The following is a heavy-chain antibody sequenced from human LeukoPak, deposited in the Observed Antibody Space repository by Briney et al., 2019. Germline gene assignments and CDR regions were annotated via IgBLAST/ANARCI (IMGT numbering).Heavy chain of an antibody. CDR3: ARVQNPPWKSVWSDSYMDV. CDR2: IIPIFGTA. J-gene: IGHJ6*03. D-gene: IGHD3-3*01. CDR1: GGTFSSYA. V-gene: IGHV1-69*05. Sequence: SVKVSCKASGGTFSSYAISWVRQAPGQGLEWMGGIIPIFGTANYALKFQGRVTITTDESTSTAYMELSSLRSEDTAVYYCARVQNPPWKSVWSDSYMDVWGKGTTVTVSS.